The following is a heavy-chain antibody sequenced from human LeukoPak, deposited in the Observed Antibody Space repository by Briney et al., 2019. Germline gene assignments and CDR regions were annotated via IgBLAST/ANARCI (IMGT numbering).Heavy chain of an antibody. CDR1: GFTFNTYN. V-gene: IGHV3-21*01. Sequence: GESLRLSCVASGFTFNTYNMNWVRQAPGKGVEWISSITSSSSYMYSADSVKGRFTISRDNAKSSLYLQMNSLRDEDTAVYYCARDPYSGNYGDYYYYYMDVWGKGTTVTISS. D-gene: IGHD1-26*01. CDR3: ARDPYSGNYGDYYYYYMDV. CDR2: ITSSSSYM. J-gene: IGHJ6*03.